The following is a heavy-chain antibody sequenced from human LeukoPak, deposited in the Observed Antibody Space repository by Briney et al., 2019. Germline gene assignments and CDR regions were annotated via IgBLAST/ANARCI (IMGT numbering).Heavy chain of an antibody. D-gene: IGHD5-24*01. CDR3: AREGPDGYNIDY. CDR2: IYYSGST. Sequence: SETLSLTCTVSGGSISSYYWSWIRQPPGKGLEWIGYIYYSGSTNYNPSLKSRVTISVDTSKNQFSLKLSSVTAADTAVYYCAREGPDGYNIDYWGQGTLVTVSS. V-gene: IGHV4-59*01. CDR1: GGSISSYY. J-gene: IGHJ4*02.